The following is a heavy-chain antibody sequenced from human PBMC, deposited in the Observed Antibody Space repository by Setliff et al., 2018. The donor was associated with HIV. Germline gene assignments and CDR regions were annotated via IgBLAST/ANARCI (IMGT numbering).Heavy chain of an antibody. J-gene: IGHJ6*03. Sequence: SETLSLTCAVYGGSFSGYYWNWIRQPPGKGLEWIGEINHSGSTNYNPSLKSRVTISVDTSKNQFSLKLSSVTAADTAVYYCARGAIQLWLRSYYYMDVWGKGPRSPSP. V-gene: IGHV4-34*01. CDR1: GGSFSGYY. CDR2: INHSGST. CDR3: ARGAIQLWLRSYYYMDV. D-gene: IGHD5-18*01.